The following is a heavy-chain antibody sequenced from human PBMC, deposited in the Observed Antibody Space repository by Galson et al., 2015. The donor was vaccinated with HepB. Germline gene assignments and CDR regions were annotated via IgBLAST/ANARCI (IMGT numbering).Heavy chain of an antibody. CDR3: AREDIVVVPGGSVTSYGVDV. D-gene: IGHD2-15*01. CDR2: ISYDGSKR. V-gene: IGHV3-30*04. CDR1: GFTFSRYG. J-gene: IGHJ6*02. Sequence: LRLSCAASGFTFSRYGVHWVRQAPGKGLEWLSFISYDGSKRFYADSVKGRFTVSRDNSKNTSYLQMNSLRPEDTAGYYCAREDIVVVPGGSVTSYGVDVWGQGATVTVSS.